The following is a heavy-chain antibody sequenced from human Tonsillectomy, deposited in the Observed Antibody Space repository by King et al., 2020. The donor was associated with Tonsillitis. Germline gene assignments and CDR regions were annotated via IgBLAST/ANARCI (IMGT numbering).Heavy chain of an antibody. J-gene: IGHJ5*02. Sequence: QLQESGSGLVKPSQTLSLTCAVSGGSISSGGYSWSLIRQPPGKGLEWIGYIYHSGSTYYNPSLKSRVTISVDRSKNQFSLKLSSVTAADTAVYYCARGGGRGFDPWGQGTLVTVSS. CDR2: IYHSGST. CDR1: GGSISSGGYS. CDR3: ARGGGRGFDP. D-gene: IGHD6-25*01. V-gene: IGHV4-30-2*01.